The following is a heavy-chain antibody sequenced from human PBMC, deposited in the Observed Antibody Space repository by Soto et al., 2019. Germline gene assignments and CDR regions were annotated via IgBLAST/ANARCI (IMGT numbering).Heavy chain of an antibody. CDR3: ARPPDYSGYFDY. J-gene: IGHJ4*02. Sequence: QVQLMQSGPEVKKPGASVKVSCKASGYTFSNYDITWVRQAPGQGLEWMGWISTYNGNTDYAQKLQGRVTMTTDTSTSTAYMELRSVRSDDTAVYYCARPPDYSGYFDYWGQGTLVTVSS. V-gene: IGHV1-18*04. D-gene: IGHD2-15*01. CDR2: ISTYNGNT. CDR1: GYTFSNYD.